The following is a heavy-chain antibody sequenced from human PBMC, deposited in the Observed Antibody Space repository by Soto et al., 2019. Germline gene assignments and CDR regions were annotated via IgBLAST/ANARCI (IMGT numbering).Heavy chain of an antibody. CDR3: ARGVGSSPPQD. CDR2: ICEGGSP. V-gene: IGHV4-59*02. D-gene: IGHD1-26*01. J-gene: IGHJ4*02. Sequence: LSLTCTISAGSVSAYYWSWNQHSAGQTLGWIVYICEGGSPYHNPSLKTRVTIAADSSKNQISLKLTSATAADTAVYYCARGVGSSPPQDWGRGTLVTVSS. CDR1: AGSVSAYY.